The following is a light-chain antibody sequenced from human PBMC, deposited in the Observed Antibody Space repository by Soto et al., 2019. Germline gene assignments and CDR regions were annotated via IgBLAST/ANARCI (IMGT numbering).Light chain of an antibody. CDR3: QVWDSSGDFV. CDR1: TIGTNG. J-gene: IGLJ1*01. CDR2: YDS. V-gene: IGLV3-21*01. Sequence: SYELTQPSSVSVAPGKTARITCGGITIGTNGVHWYRQKPGQAPVLVIYYDSDRPSGIPERFSGSKSGNTATLTISRVEAGDEADFYCQVWDSSGDFVFGTGTKLTVL.